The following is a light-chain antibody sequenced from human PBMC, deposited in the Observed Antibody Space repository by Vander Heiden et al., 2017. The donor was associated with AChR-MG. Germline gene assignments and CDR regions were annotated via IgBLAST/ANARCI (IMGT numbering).Light chain of an antibody. V-gene: IGKV1-5*01. J-gene: IGKJ3*01. CDR3: QQDNSYYS. Sequence: DIQMTQSPSTLSASVGDRVTITCRASQNIITWLAWYQQKPGTAPKLLIYDASSLKNGVPSRFSGRGSGTEFTLTISSLQPDDFATYYCQQDNSYYSFGPGTKVDLK. CDR2: DAS. CDR1: QNIITW.